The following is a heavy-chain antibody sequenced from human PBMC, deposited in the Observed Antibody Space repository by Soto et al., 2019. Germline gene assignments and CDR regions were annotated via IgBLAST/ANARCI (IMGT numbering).Heavy chain of an antibody. J-gene: IGHJ4*02. Sequence: WTWIRQHAGKGLEWIGFIYYTGRTYYNPSLKSRVLISMDTSSNQFSLKLSSVTAADTAVYYCAREPVVPGARGQAPLDYWGQGTLVTVSS. V-gene: IGHV4-31*02. CDR3: AREPVVPGARGQAPLDY. CDR2: IYYTGRT.